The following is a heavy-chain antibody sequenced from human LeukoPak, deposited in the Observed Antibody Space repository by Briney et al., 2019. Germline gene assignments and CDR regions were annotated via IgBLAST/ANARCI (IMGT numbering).Heavy chain of an antibody. V-gene: IGHV4-39*01. CDR3: ARGGLVVGYSYGPYCGGDCYYYFDY. J-gene: IGHJ4*02. CDR1: GGSISTSNYY. CDR2: MSYSGST. Sequence: SETLSLTCAVSGGSISTSNYYWGWIRQPPGKGLEWIGSMSYSGSTYYNSSLQSRVTLSVDTSKNQFSLKLSSVTAADTAVYYCARGGLVVGYSYGPYCGGDCYYYFDYWGQGTLVTVSS. D-gene: IGHD2-21*02.